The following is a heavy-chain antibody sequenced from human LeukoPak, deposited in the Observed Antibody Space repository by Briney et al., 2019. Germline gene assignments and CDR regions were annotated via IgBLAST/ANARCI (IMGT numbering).Heavy chain of an antibody. CDR2: MRYDGSNK. D-gene: IGHD1-26*01. V-gene: IGHV3-30*02. CDR1: GFTFSSYG. CDR3: TREKLVGATSWFDP. J-gene: IGHJ5*02. Sequence: GGSLRLSCAASGFTFSSYGMHWVRQAPGKGLEWVAFMRYDGSNKYYADSVKGRFTISRDNSKNTLYLQMNSLRAEDTAVYYCTREKLVGATSWFDPWGQGTLVTVSS.